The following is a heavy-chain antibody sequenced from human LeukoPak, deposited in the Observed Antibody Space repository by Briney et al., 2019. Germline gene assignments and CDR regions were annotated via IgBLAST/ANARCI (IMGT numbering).Heavy chain of an antibody. D-gene: IGHD3-16*01. CDR2: IYYSGST. V-gene: IGHV4-59*01. CDR3: ARETSQKGAHYMDV. CDR1: GGFISSSY. Sequence: SETLSLICTVAGGFISSSYWSWIRQPPGRGREWIGYIYYSGSTNYNPSLKSRVTISVDTSKNQFSLKLSSVTAADTAVYYCARETSQKGAHYMDVWGKGTTVTISS. J-gene: IGHJ6*03.